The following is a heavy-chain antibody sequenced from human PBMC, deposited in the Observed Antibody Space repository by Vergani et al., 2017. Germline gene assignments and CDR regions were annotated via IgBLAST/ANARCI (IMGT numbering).Heavy chain of an antibody. CDR3: ARDGYSYCYAY. CDR2: IYTSGST. J-gene: IGHJ4*02. Sequence: QVQPQESGPGLVKPSQTLSLICTVSGGPISSGSYHRSWIRQPAGKGLEWIGRIYTSGSTNYNPSLKSRVTISVDTSKNQFPLKLSSVTAADTAVYYCARDGYSYCYAYWGQGTLVTVSS. D-gene: IGHD5-18*01. CDR1: GGPISSGSYH. V-gene: IGHV4-61*02.